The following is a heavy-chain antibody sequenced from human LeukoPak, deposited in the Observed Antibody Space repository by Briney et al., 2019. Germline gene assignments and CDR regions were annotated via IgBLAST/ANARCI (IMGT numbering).Heavy chain of an antibody. Sequence: GGSLRLSCAASGFTFTRNSMNWVRQAPGKGLEWVSYISSSSRTIYYADSVRGRFTISRDNAKNSLYLQMNILRDEDTAMYYCARSRTGYFDLWGRGTLVTVSS. CDR2: ISSSSRTI. CDR3: ARSRTGYFDL. CDR1: GFTFTRNS. V-gene: IGHV3-48*02. J-gene: IGHJ2*01.